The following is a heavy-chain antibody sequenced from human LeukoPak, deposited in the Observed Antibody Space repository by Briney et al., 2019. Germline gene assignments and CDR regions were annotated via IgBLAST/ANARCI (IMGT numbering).Heavy chain of an antibody. CDR3: ARFHSGDSSGYYYFDY. CDR2: IYHSGST. CDR1: DGSISSSNW. V-gene: IGHV4-4*02. J-gene: IGHJ4*02. D-gene: IGHD3-22*01. Sequence: SGTLSLTCAVSDGSISSSNWWSWVRQPPEKGLEWIGEIYHSGSTNYNPSLKSRVTITVDKSKNQFSLKLSSVTAADTAVYYCARFHSGDSSGYYYFDYWGQGTLVTVSS.